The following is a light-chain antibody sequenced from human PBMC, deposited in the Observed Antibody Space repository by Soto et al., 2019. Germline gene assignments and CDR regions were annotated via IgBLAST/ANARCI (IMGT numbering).Light chain of an antibody. CDR1: RSHVGGYDY. J-gene: IGLJ1*01. CDR3: TSYGGSNNYV. Sequence: QSVLTHPPSASGSPGQSVTISYTGTRSHVGGYDYVSWYQQHPGKAPQLMIYEVSKRPSGVPDRFSGSKSGNTASLTVSGLQAEDEADYYCTSYGGSNNYVFGTGTKVTVL. V-gene: IGLV2-8*01. CDR2: EVS.